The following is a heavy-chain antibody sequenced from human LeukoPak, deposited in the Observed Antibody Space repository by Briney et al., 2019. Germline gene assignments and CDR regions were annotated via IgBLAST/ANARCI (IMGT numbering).Heavy chain of an antibody. D-gene: IGHD4-23*01. CDR2: IGSSGSTV. J-gene: IGHJ3*02. CDR1: GFTFSSYW. CDR3: ARDTLEYSNSPDALDI. Sequence: GSLRLSCAASGFTFSSYWMSWVRQAPGKGLEWVSYIGSSGSTVYYADSVKGRFTISRDNAKNSLYMQMESLRDEDTAIYYCARDTLEYSNSPDALDIWGQGTMVTVSS. V-gene: IGHV3-48*02.